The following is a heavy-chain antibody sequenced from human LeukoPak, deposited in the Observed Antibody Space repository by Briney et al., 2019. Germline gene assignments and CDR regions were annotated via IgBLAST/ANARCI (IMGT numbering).Heavy chain of an antibody. V-gene: IGHV3-23*01. CDR1: GFTFKNFA. J-gene: IGHJ4*02. CDR2: IPYRAGKS. CDR3: EKVYCSSPRCFLPFDY. Sequence: GGSLRLSCSTSGFTFKNFALSWVRQPPGKGLNWVATIPYRAGKSYYADSVQGRFSISRDDSAKSVYLHLNSLRARDTAIYYCEKVYCSSPRCFLPFDYWGQGTLVTVSS. D-gene: IGHD2-2*01.